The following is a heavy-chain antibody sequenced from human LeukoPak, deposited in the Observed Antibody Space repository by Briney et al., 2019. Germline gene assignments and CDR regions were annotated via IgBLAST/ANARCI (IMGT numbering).Heavy chain of an antibody. CDR2: INPNSGGT. CDR1: GYTFTGYY. Sequence: GASVKVSCKASGYTFTGYYMHWVRQAPGQGLEWMGRINPNSGGTNYAQKFQGRVTMTRDTSISTAYMELSRLRSDDTAVYYCARGPIVGATTPLDYWGQGTLVTVSS. J-gene: IGHJ4*02. V-gene: IGHV1-2*06. D-gene: IGHD1-26*01. CDR3: ARGPIVGATTPLDY.